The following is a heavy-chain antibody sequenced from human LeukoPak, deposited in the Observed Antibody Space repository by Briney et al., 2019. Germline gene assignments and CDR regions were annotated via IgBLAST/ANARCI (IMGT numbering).Heavy chain of an antibody. D-gene: IGHD3-10*01. CDR1: GYTFTGYY. J-gene: IGHJ4*02. Sequence: GASVKVSCKASGYTFTGYYMHWVRQAPGQGLEWMGWINPNSGGTNYAQKFQGRVTMTRDTSISTAYMELSRLRSDDTAVYYCARAIHRGGSGRFHYWGQGTLVTVSS. CDR2: INPNSGGT. CDR3: ARAIHRGGSGRFHY. V-gene: IGHV1-2*02.